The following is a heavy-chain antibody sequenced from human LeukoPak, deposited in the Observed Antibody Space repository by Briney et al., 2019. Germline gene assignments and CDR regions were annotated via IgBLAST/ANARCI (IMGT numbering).Heavy chain of an antibody. D-gene: IGHD4-17*01. CDR3: ARGGTTVTPIDY. Sequence: SETLSLTCIVSGDSISNYYWTWIRQSAGKGLEWIGRIYSSGNTNYNPSLKSRVTMSIDTANNQFSLKLSSVTAADTAVYYCARGGTTVTPIDYWGQGTLVTVSS. J-gene: IGHJ4*02. CDR2: IYSSGNT. CDR1: GDSISNYY. V-gene: IGHV4-4*07.